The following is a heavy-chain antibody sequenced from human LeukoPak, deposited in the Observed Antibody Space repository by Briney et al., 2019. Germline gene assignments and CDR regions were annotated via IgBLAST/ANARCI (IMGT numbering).Heavy chain of an antibody. CDR1: GGSFSGYY. V-gene: IGHV4-34*01. D-gene: IGHD2-15*01. CDR2: INHSGST. J-gene: IGHJ3*02. CDR3: ARAGYCSGGSCLDAFDI. Sequence: SETLSLTCAVYGGSFSGYYWSWIRQPPGKGLEWIGEINHSGSTNYNPSLKSRVTISVDTSKNQFSLKLSSVTAADTPVYYCARAGYCSGGSCLDAFDIWGQGTMVTVSS.